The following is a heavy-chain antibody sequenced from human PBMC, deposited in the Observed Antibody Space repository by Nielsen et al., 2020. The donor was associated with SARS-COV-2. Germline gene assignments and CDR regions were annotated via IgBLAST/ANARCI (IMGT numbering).Heavy chain of an antibody. CDR3: ARRRSSGSRKDTYFDY. D-gene: IGHD3-10*01. Sequence: SETLSLTCSVSGDSITNIYYWGWIRQPPGKGLEWIASIHYSGKTYYNPSLKSRVTIAVDTSKNNFSLKMTSVTAADSAMYYCARRRSSGSRKDTYFDYWGLGTLVTVSS. CDR2: IHYSGKT. J-gene: IGHJ4*02. V-gene: IGHV4-39*02. CDR1: GDSITNIYY.